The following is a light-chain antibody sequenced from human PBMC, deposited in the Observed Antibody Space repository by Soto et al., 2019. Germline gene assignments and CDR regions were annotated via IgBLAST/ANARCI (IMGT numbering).Light chain of an antibody. CDR3: QQLNSYPLT. V-gene: IGKV1-9*01. CDR1: RDISSY. Sequence: IQLTQSPSSLSASVGDRVTITCRASRDISSYLAWYQQKPGKAPKLLIYAASTLQSGVPSRFSGSGSGTDFTLTISSLQPEDSATYYCQQLNSYPLTFGGGTKLEIK. J-gene: IGKJ4*01. CDR2: AAS.